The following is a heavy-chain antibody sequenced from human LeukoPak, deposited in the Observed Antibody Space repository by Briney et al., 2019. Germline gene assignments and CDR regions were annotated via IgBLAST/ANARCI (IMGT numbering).Heavy chain of an antibody. CDR2: IYYSGST. Sequence: SETLSLTCTVSGGSISSSSYYWGWIRQPPGKGLEWIGSIYYSGSTYYNPSLKSRVTISVDTSKNQFSLQLSSVTAADTAVYYCARDSPGSSQGGNWFDPWGQGTLVTVSS. CDR3: ARDSPGSSQGGNWFDP. J-gene: IGHJ5*02. D-gene: IGHD6-6*01. CDR1: GGSISSSSYY. V-gene: IGHV4-39*07.